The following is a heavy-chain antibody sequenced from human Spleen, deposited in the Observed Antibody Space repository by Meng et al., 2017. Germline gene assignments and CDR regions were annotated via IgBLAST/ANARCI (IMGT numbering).Heavy chain of an antibody. J-gene: IGHJ5*02. CDR1: GDSVSSNSAA. D-gene: IGHD6-19*01. CDR3: VRSSGWVRTGFDP. V-gene: IGHV6-1*01. Sequence: QIQLQQSGPGLVKPSQTLSLTCAISGDSVSSNSAAWNWIRQSPSRGLEWLGRTYYRSSWYNDYALSVKSRITVNPDTFKNQFSLRLASVTAADTAVYYCVRSSGWVRTGFDPWGQGTLVTVSS. CDR2: TYYRSSWYN.